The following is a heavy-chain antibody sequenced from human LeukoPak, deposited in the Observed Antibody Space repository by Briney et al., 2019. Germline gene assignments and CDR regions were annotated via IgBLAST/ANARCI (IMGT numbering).Heavy chain of an antibody. D-gene: IGHD3-16*01. V-gene: IGHV6-1*01. J-gene: IGHJ4*02. Sequence: TSQTLSLTCAISGDSLSNNNVAWNWIRQSPSRGLEWLGRTYYRPKFNTDYAVSVKSRIAINSDTSKNQFSLQLNSVTPEDTGDCARGSHSSFDYWGQGTLVTVSS. CDR1: GDSLSNNNVA. CDR2: TYYRPKFNT. CDR3: GSHSSFDY.